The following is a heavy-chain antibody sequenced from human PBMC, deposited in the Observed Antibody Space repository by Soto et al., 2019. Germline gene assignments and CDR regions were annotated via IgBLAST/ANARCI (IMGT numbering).Heavy chain of an antibody. J-gene: IGHJ4*01. Sequence: PGESLKISCKTSGYSFTSYCIGWVRQMPGKGMEWMGNIYPYDSDTRYSPSFQGQVTISADTSITTAYLQWSGLRASDTAMYFCSRHLVRSTRGNFAYWAQGTLVTVSS. D-gene: IGHD2-2*01. CDR1: GYSFTSYC. V-gene: IGHV5-51*01. CDR2: IYPYDSDT. CDR3: SRHLVRSTRGNFAY.